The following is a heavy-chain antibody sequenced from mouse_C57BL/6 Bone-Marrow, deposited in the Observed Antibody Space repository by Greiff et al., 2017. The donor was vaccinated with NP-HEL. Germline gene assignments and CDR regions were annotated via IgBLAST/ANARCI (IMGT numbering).Heavy chain of an antibody. CDR1: GYAFSSYW. CDR3: EGGKPGHSGRSLYYFDY. Sequence: QVQLKESGAELVKPGASVKISCKASGYAFSSYWLNWVKQRPGQGLAWIGQIYPGDGDTTYIGQFKGKATLTADKSSSTAYMQLRSLTSEDSAVYFCEGGKPGHSGRSLYYFDYWGQGTTLTVSS. V-gene: IGHV1-80*01. J-gene: IGHJ2*01. CDR2: IYPGDGDT. D-gene: IGHD1-1*01.